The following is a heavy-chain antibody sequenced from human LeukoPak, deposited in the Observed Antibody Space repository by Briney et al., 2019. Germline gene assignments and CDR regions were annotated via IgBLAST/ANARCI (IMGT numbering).Heavy chain of an antibody. CDR3: ARGYYDFWSGYSYYGMDV. CDR1: GGSISSYY. V-gene: IGHV4-59*01. CDR2: LYYSGST. D-gene: IGHD3-3*01. Sequence: PSETLSLTCTVSGGSISSYYWSWIRQPPGKGLEWIGYLYYSGSTNYNPSLKSRVTISVDTSKNQFSLKLSSVTAADTAVYYCARGYYDFWSGYSYYGMDVWGQGTTVTVSS. J-gene: IGHJ6*02.